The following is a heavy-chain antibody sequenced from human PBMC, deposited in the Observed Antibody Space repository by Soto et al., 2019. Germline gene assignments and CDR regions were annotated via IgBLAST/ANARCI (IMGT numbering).Heavy chain of an antibody. D-gene: IGHD3-16*02. CDR1: GFTFSSYG. CDR2: IWYDGSNK. Sequence: GGSLRLSCAASGFTFSSYGMHWVRQAPGKGLEWVAVIWYDGSNKYYADSVKGRFTISRDNSKNTLYLQMNSLRAEDTAVYYCARDLRMMITFGGVIALAYWGQGTLVTVSS. CDR3: ARDLRMMITFGGVIALAY. J-gene: IGHJ4*02. V-gene: IGHV3-33*01.